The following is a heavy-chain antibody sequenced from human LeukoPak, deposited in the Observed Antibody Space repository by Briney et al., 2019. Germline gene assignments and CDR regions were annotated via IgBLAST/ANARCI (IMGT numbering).Heavy chain of an antibody. Sequence: ALVKVSCKASGYTFTSYDINWVRQATGQGLEWMGWMNPNSGNTGYAQKFQGRVTMTRNTSISTAYMELSSLRSEDTAVYYCARGHQTTVTTPVYWGQGTLVTVSS. J-gene: IGHJ4*02. D-gene: IGHD4-17*01. CDR2: MNPNSGNT. CDR1: GYTFTSYD. CDR3: ARGHQTTVTTPVY. V-gene: IGHV1-8*01.